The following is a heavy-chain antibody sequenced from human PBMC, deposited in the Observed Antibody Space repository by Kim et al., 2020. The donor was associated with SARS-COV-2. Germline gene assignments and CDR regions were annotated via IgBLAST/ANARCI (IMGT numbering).Heavy chain of an antibody. CDR1: GFTFSSYG. CDR2: ISYDGSNK. V-gene: IGHV3-30*18. J-gene: IGHJ4*02. CDR3: AKVGVSEIV. D-gene: IGHD2-8*01. Sequence: GGSLRLSCAASGFTFSSYGMHWVRQAPGKGLEWVAVISYDGSNKYYADSVKGRFTISRDNSKNTLYLQMNSLRAEDTAVYYCAKVGVSEIVWGQGTLVTVSS.